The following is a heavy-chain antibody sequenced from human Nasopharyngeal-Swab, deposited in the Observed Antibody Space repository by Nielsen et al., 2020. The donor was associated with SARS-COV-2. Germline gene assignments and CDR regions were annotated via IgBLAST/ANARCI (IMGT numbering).Heavy chain of an antibody. D-gene: IGHD1-1*01. CDR3: ARHGFRQLERFLMAFDI. V-gene: IGHV4-38-2*01. CDR1: GYSISSGYY. J-gene: IGHJ3*02. CDR2: IYHSGST. Sequence: ETLSLTCAVSGYSISSGYYWGWIRQPPGKGLEWIGSIYHSGSTYYNPSLKSRVTIPVDTSKNQFSLKLSSVTAADTAVYYCARHGFRQLERFLMAFDIWGQGTMVTVSS.